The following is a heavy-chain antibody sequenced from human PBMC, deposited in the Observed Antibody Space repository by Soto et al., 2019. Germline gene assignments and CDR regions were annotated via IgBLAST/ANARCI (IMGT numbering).Heavy chain of an antibody. CDR2: ISWNSGSI. J-gene: IGHJ6*03. CDR3: AKGLIRRGNYYMDV. D-gene: IGHD2-8*01. CDR1: GFTFDDYA. Sequence: PGGSLRLSCAASGFTFDDYAMHWVRQAPGKGLEWVSGISWNSGSIGYADSVKGRFTISRDNAKNSLYLQMNSLRAEDTALYYCAKGLIRRGNYYMDVWGKGTTVTVSS. V-gene: IGHV3-9*01.